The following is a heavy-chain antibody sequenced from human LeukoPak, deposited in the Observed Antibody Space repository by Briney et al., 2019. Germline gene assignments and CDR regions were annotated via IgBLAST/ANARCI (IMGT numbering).Heavy chain of an antibody. J-gene: IGHJ2*01. CDR2: ISSSGSTI. D-gene: IGHD2-15*01. Sequence: GGSLRLSCAASGFTFSSYEMNWVRQAPGKGLEWVSYISSSGSTIYYADSVKGRFTISRDNAKSSLYLQMNSLRAEDTAVYYCARVGRTPPPWYFDLWGRGTLVTVSS. CDR3: ARVGRTPPPWYFDL. V-gene: IGHV3-48*03. CDR1: GFTFSSYE.